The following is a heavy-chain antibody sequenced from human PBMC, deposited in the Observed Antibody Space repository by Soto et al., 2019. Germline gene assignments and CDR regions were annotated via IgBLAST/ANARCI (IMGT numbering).Heavy chain of an antibody. D-gene: IGHD6-13*01. Sequence: ASVKVSCKASGYTFTSYGISWLRQAPGQGLEWMGWISAYNGDTNYAQKLQGRVTMTTDTSTSTAYMELRSLRSDDTAVYYCARGPRSSSWYYFDYWGQGTLVTVSS. CDR3: ARGPRSSSWYYFDY. V-gene: IGHV1-18*04. CDR1: GYTFTSYG. CDR2: ISAYNGDT. J-gene: IGHJ4*02.